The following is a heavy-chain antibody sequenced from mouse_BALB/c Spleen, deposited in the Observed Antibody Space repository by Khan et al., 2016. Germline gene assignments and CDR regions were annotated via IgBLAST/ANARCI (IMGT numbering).Heavy chain of an antibody. J-gene: IGHJ2*01. D-gene: IGHD1-1*01. Sequence: QVTLKESGPGILQPSQTLSLTCSFSGFSLSTSGMGVGWIRQPSGKGLEWLAHIWWDDDKYYNTALKSGLTISKDTSKNQVFRKIASVDTADTATYYCARMEYYGNDYFDYWGQGNTLTVSS. V-gene: IGHV8-8*01. CDR2: IWWDDDK. CDR3: ARMEYYGNDYFDY. CDR1: GFSLSTSGMG.